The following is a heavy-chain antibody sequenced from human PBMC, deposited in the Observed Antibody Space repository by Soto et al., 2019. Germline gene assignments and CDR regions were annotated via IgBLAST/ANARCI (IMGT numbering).Heavy chain of an antibody. D-gene: IGHD2-2*01. CDR3: ARSQGSSTSLEIYYYYYYGMDV. CDR1: GGTFSSYA. CDR2: IIPISGTA. Sequence: QVQLVQSGAEVKKPGSSVKVSCKASGGTFSSYAISWVRQAPGQGLEWMGGIIPISGTANYAQKFQGRGTITADESTSTAYMELSSLRSEDTAVYYCARSQGSSTSLEIYYYYYYGMDVWGQGATVTGSS. V-gene: IGHV1-69*01. J-gene: IGHJ6*02.